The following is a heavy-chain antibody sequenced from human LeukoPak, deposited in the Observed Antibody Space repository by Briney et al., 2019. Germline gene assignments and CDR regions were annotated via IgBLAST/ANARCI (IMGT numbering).Heavy chain of an antibody. CDR2: ISSSSSHI. D-gene: IGHD3-22*01. J-gene: IGHJ4*02. CDR1: GFTFSSYS. CDR3: AKWLRDIWDRTYYYDSSGYYPEDY. V-gene: IGHV3-21*04. Sequence: AGGSLRLSCAASGFTFSSYSMNWVRQAPGKGLEWVSSISSSSSHIYYADSVKGRFTISRDNSKNTLYLQMNSLRAEDTAVYYCAKWLRDIWDRTYYYDSSGYYPEDYWGQGTLVTVSS.